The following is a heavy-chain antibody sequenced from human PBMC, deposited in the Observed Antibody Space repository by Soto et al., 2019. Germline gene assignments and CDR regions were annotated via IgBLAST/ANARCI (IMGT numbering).Heavy chain of an antibody. CDR2: IPQDGVDG. CDR1: VFTFSRYS. CDR3: ARDHLILPAHAFLYGSDV. J-gene: IGHJ6*01. D-gene: IGHD2-2*01. V-gene: IGHV3-7*03. Sequence: WGSLRVSCEVSVFTFSRYSMSWVRQSPGKGLEWVAKIPQDGVDGHYADSVKGRFTISRDNGKNSLYLQLNKLRAEDTAVYYCARDHLILPAHAFLYGSDVWGRGATVTVSS.